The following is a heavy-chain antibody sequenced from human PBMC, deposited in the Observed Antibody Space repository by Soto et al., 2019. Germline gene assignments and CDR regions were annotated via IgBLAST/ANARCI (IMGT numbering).Heavy chain of an antibody. CDR3: ARNHRIAGPNFDY. V-gene: IGHV1-69*06. J-gene: IGHJ4*02. CDR1: GGTFSSYA. Sequence: SVKVSCKASGGTFSSYAISWVRQAPGQGLEWMGGIIPIFGTANYAQKFQGRVTITADKSTSTAYMELSSLRSEDTAVYYCARNHRIAGPNFDYWGLGTLVTVSS. CDR2: IIPIFGTA. D-gene: IGHD2-21*01.